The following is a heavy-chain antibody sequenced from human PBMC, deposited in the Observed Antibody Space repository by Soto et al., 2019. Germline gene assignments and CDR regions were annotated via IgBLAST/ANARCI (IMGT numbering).Heavy chain of an antibody. J-gene: IGHJ6*02. Sequence: TLSLTCTVSGGSIGGSNYFWGWIRQSPGTGLEWLGTIYSSGSTYYNPSLKSRITMSLDTSKNQFSLTLGSVTAADTAVYYCTRRRFGVRGVTTMDVCGPGTTVTVSS. V-gene: IGHV4-39*01. D-gene: IGHD3-10*01. CDR3: TRRRFGVRGVTTMDV. CDR1: GGSIGGSNYF. CDR2: IYSSGST.